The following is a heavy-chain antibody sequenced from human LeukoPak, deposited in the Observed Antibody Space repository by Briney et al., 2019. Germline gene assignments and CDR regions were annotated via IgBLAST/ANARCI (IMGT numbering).Heavy chain of an antibody. Sequence: GGSLRLSCAASGFTFSNAWMSWVRQAPGKGLEWVGRIKSKTDGGKTDYAAPVKGRFTISRDDSKNTLYLQMNSLKTEDTAVYYCTADQYYDFWSGYYGNIKFDYWGQGTLVTVSS. CDR1: GFTFSNAW. J-gene: IGHJ4*02. D-gene: IGHD3-3*01. CDR3: TADQYYDFWSGYYGNIKFDY. CDR2: IKSKTDGGKT. V-gene: IGHV3-15*01.